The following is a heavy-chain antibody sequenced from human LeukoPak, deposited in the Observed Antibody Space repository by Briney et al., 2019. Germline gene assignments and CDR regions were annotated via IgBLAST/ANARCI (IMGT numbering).Heavy chain of an antibody. CDR3: ARVGSGWYLVDY. CDR2: IYSGGST. CDR1: GFTVSSNY. V-gene: IGHV3-66*01. D-gene: IGHD6-19*01. Sequence: GGSLRLSCAASGFTVSSNYMSRVRQAPGKGLEWVSVIYSGGSTYYADSVKGRFTISRDNSKNTLYLQVNSLRAEDTAVYYCARVGSGWYLVDYWGQGTLVTVSS. J-gene: IGHJ4*02.